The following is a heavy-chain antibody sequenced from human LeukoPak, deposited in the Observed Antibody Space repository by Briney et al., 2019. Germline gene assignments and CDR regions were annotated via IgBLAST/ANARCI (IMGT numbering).Heavy chain of an antibody. V-gene: IGHV3-30*02. CDR2: IRYDGINK. CDR1: GITFSHYW. Sequence: GGSLRLSCTASGITFSHYWMSWVRQAPGKGLEWVAFIRYDGINKYYADSVKGRFTISRDSFKNTLYLQMNSLRAEDTAVYYCARSVEGYCSGGSCYSYYYYMDVWGKGTTVTVSS. D-gene: IGHD2-15*01. J-gene: IGHJ6*03. CDR3: ARSVEGYCSGGSCYSYYYYMDV.